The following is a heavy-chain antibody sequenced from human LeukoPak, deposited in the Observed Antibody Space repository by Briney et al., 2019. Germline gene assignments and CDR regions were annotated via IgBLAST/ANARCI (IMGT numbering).Heavy chain of an antibody. CDR3: ARGEQYYDFWSGYYTAIDWFDP. D-gene: IGHD3-3*01. Sequence: PSETLSLTCAVYGGSFGGYYWSWIRQPPGKGLEWIGEINHSGSTNYNPSLKSRVTISVDTSKNQFSLKLSSVTAADTAVYYCARGEQYYDFWSGYYTAIDWFDPWGQGTLVTVSS. CDR1: GGSFGGYY. J-gene: IGHJ5*02. CDR2: INHSGST. V-gene: IGHV4-34*01.